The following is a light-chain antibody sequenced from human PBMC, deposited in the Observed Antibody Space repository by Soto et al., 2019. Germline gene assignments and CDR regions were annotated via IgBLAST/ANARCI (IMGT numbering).Light chain of an antibody. V-gene: IGKV4-1*01. Sequence: DIVMTQSPDSLAVSLGERATINCKSTQRVLYRSNNKNYLAWYQQKPGQPPKLLIYWASTRESGVPDRFSGSGSGTDFTLTISSLQAEDVAVYYCQQYYSTPPTFGGGTKVDIK. CDR2: WAS. CDR3: QQYYSTPPT. CDR1: QRVLYRSNNKNY. J-gene: IGKJ4*01.